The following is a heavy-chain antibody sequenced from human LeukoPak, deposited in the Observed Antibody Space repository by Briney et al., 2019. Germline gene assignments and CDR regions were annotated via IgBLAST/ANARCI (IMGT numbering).Heavy chain of an antibody. CDR2: ISAYNGNT. CDR3: ARELVATIGGQEVAYFDY. V-gene: IGHV1-18*01. CDR1: GYTFTSYG. D-gene: IGHD5-12*01. J-gene: IGHJ4*02. Sequence: GASVKVSCKASGYTFTSYGISWVRQAPGQGLEWMGWISAYNGNTNYAQKLQGRVTMTTDTSTSTAYMELRSLRSDDTAVYYCARELVATIGGQEVAYFDYWGQGTLVTVSS.